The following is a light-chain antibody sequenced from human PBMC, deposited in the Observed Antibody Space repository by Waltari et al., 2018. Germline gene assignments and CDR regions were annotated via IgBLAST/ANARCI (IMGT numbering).Light chain of an antibody. J-gene: IGLJ1*01. CDR3: CSYAGSSTYV. Sequence: QSALTQPASVSGSPGQSITISCTGTSSDVGSYNLVSWYQQPPGKAPKLMIYAGSKRPSGVSKGFSGSKSGNTASLTIAGLQAEDEADYYCCSYAGSSTYVFGTGTKVTVL. V-gene: IGLV2-23*01. CDR1: SSDVGSYNL. CDR2: AGS.